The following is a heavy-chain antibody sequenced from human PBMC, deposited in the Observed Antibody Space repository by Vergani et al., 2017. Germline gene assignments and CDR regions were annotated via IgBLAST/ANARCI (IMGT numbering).Heavy chain of an antibody. D-gene: IGHD4-17*01. CDR3: AKIYGDYGVGDY. Sequence: EVQLLESGGGLVQPGGSLRLSCAASGFTFSSYAMSWVRQAPGKGLEWVSAISGSGGSTYYADSVKGRFTISRDNSKNTLYLQMNSLRAEDTAGYYCAKIYGDYGVGDYWGQGTLVTVSS. V-gene: IGHV3-23*01. J-gene: IGHJ4*02. CDR2: ISGSGGST. CDR1: GFTFSSYA.